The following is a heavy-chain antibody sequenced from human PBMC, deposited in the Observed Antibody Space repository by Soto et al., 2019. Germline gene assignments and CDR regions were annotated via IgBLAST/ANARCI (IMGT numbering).Heavy chain of an antibody. Sequence: QVQLVQSGAEVKKPGSSVKVSCKASGGTFSSYAISWVRQAPGQGLEWMGGIIPIFGTANYAQKFQGRVTITADKSTSTAYMELSCLRSEDTAVYYCARAASRGSYPFGYFDYWGHGTLVTVSS. CDR3: ARAASRGSYPFGYFDY. V-gene: IGHV1-69*06. CDR1: GGTFSSYA. D-gene: IGHD1-26*01. J-gene: IGHJ4*01. CDR2: IIPIFGTA.